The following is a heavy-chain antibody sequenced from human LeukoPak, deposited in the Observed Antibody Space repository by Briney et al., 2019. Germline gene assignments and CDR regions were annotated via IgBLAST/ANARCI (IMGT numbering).Heavy chain of an antibody. CDR2: ISSSSSYI. J-gene: IGHJ6*02. D-gene: IGHD3-16*01. Sequence: GGSLRLSCAASGFTFSSYSMNWVRQAPGKGLEWVSSISSSSSYIYYADSVKGRFTISRDNAKNSLYLQMNGLRAEDTAVYYCARVLRLGRVGVVYGMDVWGQGTTVTVSS. CDR1: GFTFSSYS. CDR3: ARVLRLGRVGVVYGMDV. V-gene: IGHV3-21*01.